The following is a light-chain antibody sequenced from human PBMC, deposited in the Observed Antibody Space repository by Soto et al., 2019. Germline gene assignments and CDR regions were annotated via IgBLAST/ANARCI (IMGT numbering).Light chain of an antibody. Sequence: QSALTQPASVSGSPGQSITISCTGSSSDVGGSNDVSWYQQHPGKAPKVIIYEVSNRPSGVSRRFSGSKSGNTASLTISGLQAEDEGDYFCSSYTSTSVVFGGGTKLTVL. CDR1: SSDVGGSND. CDR2: EVS. V-gene: IGLV2-14*01. J-gene: IGLJ2*01. CDR3: SSYTSTSVV.